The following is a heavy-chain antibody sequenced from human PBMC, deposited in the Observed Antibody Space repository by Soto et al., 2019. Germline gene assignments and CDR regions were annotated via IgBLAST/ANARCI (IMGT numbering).Heavy chain of an antibody. CDR2: IWYDGSNK. CDR3: ARDEGLGVNYYYYGVDV. D-gene: IGHD3-10*01. J-gene: IGHJ6*02. V-gene: IGHV3-33*01. CDR1: GFTFSSYG. Sequence: QVQRVESGGGVVQPGRSLRLSCAASGFTFSSYGMHWVRQAPGKGLEWVAVIWYDGSNKYYADSVKGRFTIFRDNSKNTLYLQMNSLRAEDTAVYYCARDEGLGVNYYYYGVDVWGQGTTVTVSS.